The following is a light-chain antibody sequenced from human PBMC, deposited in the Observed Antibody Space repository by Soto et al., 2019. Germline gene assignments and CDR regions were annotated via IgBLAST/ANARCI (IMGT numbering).Light chain of an antibody. CDR3: ATWDDILSGYV. V-gene: IGLV1-47*01. J-gene: IGLJ1*01. Sequence: QAVVTQPPSASGTPGQRVTISCSGSSSNIGSNFVYWYQQLPGTAPKLLIFRNNQWPSGVPDRFSGSKSDTSASLAISGLRSEDEADYYCATWDDILSGYVFGTGTKVTVL. CDR1: SSNIGSNF. CDR2: RNN.